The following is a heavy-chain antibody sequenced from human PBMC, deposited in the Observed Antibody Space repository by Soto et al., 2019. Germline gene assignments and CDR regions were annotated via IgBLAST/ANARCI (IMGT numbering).Heavy chain of an antibody. D-gene: IGHD4-17*01. CDR3: ARDNAVTRNYYYYYGMDV. CDR1: GGTFSSYA. Sequence: QVQLVQSGAEVKKPGSSVKVSCKASGGTFSSYAISWVRQAPGQGLEWMGGLIPIFGTANYAQKLQGIVKITADESTSTAYMELSSLRSEDTAVYYCARDNAVTRNYYYYYGMDVWGQGTTVTVSS. J-gene: IGHJ6*02. CDR2: LIPIFGTA. V-gene: IGHV1-69*01.